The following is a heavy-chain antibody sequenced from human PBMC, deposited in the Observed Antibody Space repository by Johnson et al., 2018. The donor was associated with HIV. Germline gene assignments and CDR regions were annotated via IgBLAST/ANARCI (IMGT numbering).Heavy chain of an antibody. V-gene: IGHV3-20*04. Sequence: VQLVESGGGLVQPGRSLRLSCAASGFNFDDYAMHWVRQAPGKGLEWVSGINWNGGSTGYADSVKGRFTISRDNAKNSLYLQMNSLRAEDTALYYCAREGQEPPVQKDAFDIWGQGTMVTVSS. D-gene: IGHD1-14*01. CDR2: INWNGGST. CDR3: AREGQEPPVQKDAFDI. J-gene: IGHJ3*02. CDR1: GFNFDDYA.